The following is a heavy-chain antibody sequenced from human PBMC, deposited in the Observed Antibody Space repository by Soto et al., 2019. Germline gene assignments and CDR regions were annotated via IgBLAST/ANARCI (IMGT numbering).Heavy chain of an antibody. V-gene: IGHV4-61*08. Sequence: SETMSLTXTVAGGSIISGGDCCSWIRQHPGKGLEWIGYIYYSGSTNYNPSLKSRVTISVDTSKNQSSLKLSSVTAADTAVYYCAREAHSGSSDYWGQGTLVTVSS. CDR3: AREAHSGSSDY. D-gene: IGHD1-26*01. CDR2: IYYSGST. J-gene: IGHJ4*02. CDR1: GGSIISGGDC.